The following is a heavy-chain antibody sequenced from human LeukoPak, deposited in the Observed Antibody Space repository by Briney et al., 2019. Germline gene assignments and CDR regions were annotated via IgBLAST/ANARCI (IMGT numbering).Heavy chain of an antibody. D-gene: IGHD6-25*01. Sequence: SETLSLTCTVSGGSISSGGYYWSWIRQHPGKGLEWIGYIYYSGSTYYNPSLKSRVIISVDTSKNQFSLKLSSVTAADTAMYYCARVRPDDAFDIWGQGTMVTVSS. V-gene: IGHV4-31*03. CDR1: GGSISSGGYY. CDR3: ARVRPDDAFDI. CDR2: IYYSGST. J-gene: IGHJ3*02.